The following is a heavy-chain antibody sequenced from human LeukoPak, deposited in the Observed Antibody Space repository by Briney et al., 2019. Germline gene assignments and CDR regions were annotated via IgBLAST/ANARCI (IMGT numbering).Heavy chain of an antibody. V-gene: IGHV3-23*01. CDR2: ISGSGGST. Sequence: PGGSLRLSCAASGFTFSSYAMSWVRQAPGKGLEWVSAISGSGGSTYYADSVKGRFTISRDNSKTTLYLQMNSLRAEDTAVYYCAKYPSVVVVAADGYYYYGMDVWGQGTTVTVSS. D-gene: IGHD2-15*01. CDR1: GFTFSSYA. CDR3: AKYPSVVVVAADGYYYYGMDV. J-gene: IGHJ6*02.